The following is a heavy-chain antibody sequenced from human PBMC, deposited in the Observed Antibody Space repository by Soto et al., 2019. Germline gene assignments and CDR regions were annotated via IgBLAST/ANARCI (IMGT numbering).Heavy chain of an antibody. V-gene: IGHV3-9*01. CDR3: LKVLSAYGRDAFAT. Sequence: EVQLVESGGGLIQPGRSLRLSCAASGFTFGVYAMHWVRQAPGRGLEWVSGINWNSDVVVYADSVKGRFTISRDNAKNSPYLQMNSLRAEDTAFYYCLKVLSAYGRDAFATWGQGTMVTVS. CDR2: INWNSDVV. J-gene: IGHJ3*02. D-gene: IGHD5-12*01. CDR1: GFTFGVYA.